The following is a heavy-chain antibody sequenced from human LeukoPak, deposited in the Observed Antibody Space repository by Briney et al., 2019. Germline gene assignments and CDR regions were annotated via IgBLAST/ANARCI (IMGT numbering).Heavy chain of an antibody. CDR3: ARDPPTSYYYDSSGYYPDY. CDR1: GYTFTGYY. CDR2: INPNSGGT. V-gene: IGHV1-2*06. D-gene: IGHD3-22*01. J-gene: IGHJ4*02. Sequence: ASVKASCKASGYTFTGYYMHWVRQAPGQGLEWMGRINPNSGGTNYAQKFQGGVTMTRDTSISTAYMELSRLRSDDTAVYYCARDPPTSYYYDSSGYYPDYWGQGTLVTVSS.